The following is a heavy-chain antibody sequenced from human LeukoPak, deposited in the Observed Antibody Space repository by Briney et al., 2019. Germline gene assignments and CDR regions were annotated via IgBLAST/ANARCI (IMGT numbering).Heavy chain of an antibody. V-gene: IGHV2-5*01. D-gene: IGHD3-22*01. CDR1: GFSLSTRGVG. CDR2: IYWNDDK. CDR3: AHSDRVLDYYYDSSGLNWFDP. Sequence: SGPTLVNPTQTLTLTCTFSGFSLSTRGVGVGWIRQPPAKALEWLALIYWNDDKRYSPSLKSRLTITKDTSKNQVVLTMTNMDPVDTATYYCAHSDRVLDYYYDSSGLNWFDPWGQGTLVTVSS. J-gene: IGHJ5*02.